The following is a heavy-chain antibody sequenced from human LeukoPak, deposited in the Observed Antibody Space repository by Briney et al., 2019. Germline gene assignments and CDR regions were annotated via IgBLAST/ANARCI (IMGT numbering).Heavy chain of an antibody. CDR2: MNPNSGNT. Sequence: ASVKVSCKASGYSFTDYYIHWVRQAPGQGLEWMGWMNPNSGNTGYAQKFQGRVTITRNTSISTAYMELSSLRSEDTAVYYCARAGRYSGSYYSPTWGQGTLVTVSS. CDR1: GYSFTDYY. V-gene: IGHV1-8*03. J-gene: IGHJ5*02. CDR3: ARAGRYSGSYYSPT. D-gene: IGHD1-26*01.